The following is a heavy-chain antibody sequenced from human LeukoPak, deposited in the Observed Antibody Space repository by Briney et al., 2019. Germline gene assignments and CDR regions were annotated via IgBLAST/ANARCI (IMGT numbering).Heavy chain of an antibody. CDR3: ARVAAAGSYYYYMDA. D-gene: IGHD6-13*01. Sequence: GASVKVSCKSSGYTFTSYYMHWVRQAPGQGLEWMGIINPSGGSTSYAQKFQGRVTMTRDTSTSTVYMELSSLRSEDTAVYYCARVAAAGSYYYYMDAWGKGTTVTISS. CDR2: INPSGGST. J-gene: IGHJ6*03. CDR1: GYTFTSYY. V-gene: IGHV1-46*01.